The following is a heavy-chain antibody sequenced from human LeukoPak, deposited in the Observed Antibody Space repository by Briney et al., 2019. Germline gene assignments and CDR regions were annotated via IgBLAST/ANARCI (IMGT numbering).Heavy chain of an antibody. J-gene: IGHJ4*02. Sequence: GGSLRLSCAASGFTFSSDAMSWVRQAPGKGLEWVSAISGSGGSTYYADSVKGRFTISRDNSKNTLYLQMNSLRAEDTAVYYCAKGFYCSSSTCLDHWGQGTLVTVSS. CDR3: AKGFYCSSSTCLDH. CDR1: GFTFSSDA. D-gene: IGHD2-2*01. V-gene: IGHV3-23*01. CDR2: ISGSGGST.